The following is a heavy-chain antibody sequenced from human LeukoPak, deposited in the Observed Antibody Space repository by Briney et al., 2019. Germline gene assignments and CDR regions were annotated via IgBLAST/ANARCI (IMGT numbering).Heavy chain of an antibody. CDR2: ISSSSSYI. V-gene: IGHV3-21*01. D-gene: IGHD3-3*01. CDR1: GFTFSSYS. Sequence: GGSLRLSCAASGFTFSSYSMNWVRQAPGKGLEWVSSISSSSSYIYYADSVKGRFTISRDNAKNSLYLQMNSLRAEDTAVHYCVRGRITIFGVPSQAFDYWGQGTLVTVSS. J-gene: IGHJ4*02. CDR3: VRGRITIFGVPSQAFDY.